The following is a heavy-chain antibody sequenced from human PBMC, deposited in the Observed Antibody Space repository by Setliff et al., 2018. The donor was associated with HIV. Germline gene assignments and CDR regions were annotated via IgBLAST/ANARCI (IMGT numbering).Heavy chain of an antibody. CDR3: ARSTVGAGASFP. D-gene: IGHD1-26*01. CDR1: GASISSGSYF. Sequence: SETLSLTCTVSGASISSGSYFWSWIRQPPGKGLEWIGCISHSGNTNFNPSLNSRVTISLDTSKNQFSLRLTSLTAADTAIYYCARSTVGAGASFPWGRGILVTVSS. J-gene: IGHJ5*02. CDR2: ISHSGNT. V-gene: IGHV4-61*01.